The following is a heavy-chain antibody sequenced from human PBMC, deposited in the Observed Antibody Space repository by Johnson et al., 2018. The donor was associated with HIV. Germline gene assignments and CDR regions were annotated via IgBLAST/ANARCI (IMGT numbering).Heavy chain of an antibody. V-gene: IGHV3-30-3*01. CDR2: ISYDGSNK. J-gene: IGHJ3*02. CDR1: GFTFSSYA. CDR3: AGGRSLRSVAGDDAFDI. Sequence: QVQLVESGGGVVQPGRSLRLSCAASGFTFSSYAMHWVRQAPGKGLEWVAVISYDGSNKYYADSVEGRFTISRDNSKNTLYLQMNSLRAEDTAVYYCAGGRSLRSVAGDDAFDIWGQGTMVTVSS. D-gene: IGHD6-19*01.